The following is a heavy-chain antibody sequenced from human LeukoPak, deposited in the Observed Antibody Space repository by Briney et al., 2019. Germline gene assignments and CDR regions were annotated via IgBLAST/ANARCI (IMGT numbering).Heavy chain of an antibody. CDR2: ISGSGGST. V-gene: IGHV3-23*01. Sequence: GGSLRLSCAASGFTFSSYAMSWVRQAPGKGLEWVTAISGSGGSTYYADSVKGRITISRDNSKNTLYLQMNSLRAEDTAVYYCAKNLITMVRGVNTAFDYWGQGTLVTVSS. CDR3: AKNLITMVRGVNTAFDY. CDR1: GFTFSSYA. D-gene: IGHD3-10*01. J-gene: IGHJ4*02.